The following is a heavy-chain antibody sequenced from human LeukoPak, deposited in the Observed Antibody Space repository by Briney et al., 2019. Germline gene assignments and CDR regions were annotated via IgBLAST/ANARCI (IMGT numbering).Heavy chain of an antibody. D-gene: IGHD6-6*01. CDR3: AREGSSGRFFGY. V-gene: IGHV3-53*01. Sequence: GGSLRPSCPSSGFTVSSKYMSWLRQAPGKGLEGVSVIYSGGSTYYDDSVKGRFTISRDKCKNTLYLQMNSLRAEDTAVYYCAREGSSGRFFGYWSQGTLVTVSS. J-gene: IGHJ4*02. CDR2: IYSGGST. CDR1: GFTVSSKY.